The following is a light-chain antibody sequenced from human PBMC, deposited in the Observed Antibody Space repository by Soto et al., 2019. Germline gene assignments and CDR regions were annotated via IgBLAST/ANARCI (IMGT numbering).Light chain of an antibody. V-gene: IGLV2-18*02. CDR3: SSYMSTSRYV. CDR2: EVI. CDR1: SSDVGKYDR. J-gene: IGLJ1*01. Sequence: QSALTQPPSVSGSPGQSVTISCTGTSSDVGKYDRVSWYQQPPGTAPKLIIYEVINRPSGVPARFSGSKSGNTASLTISGLQAEDEADYCSSYMSTSRYVFGAGTKLTVL.